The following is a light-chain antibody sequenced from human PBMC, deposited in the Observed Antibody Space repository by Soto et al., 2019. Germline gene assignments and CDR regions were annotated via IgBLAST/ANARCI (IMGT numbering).Light chain of an antibody. CDR1: QSVSSSY. J-gene: IGKJ1*01. CDR2: DAS. V-gene: IGKV3-20*01. CDR3: QQYGSSPWT. Sequence: EIVLPQSPGTLSLSPGERATLSCRASQSVSSSYLAWYQHKPGQAPRLLIYDASNRATGIPARFSGSGSGTDFTLTISSLEPEDFAVYYCQQYGSSPWTFGQGTKVDIK.